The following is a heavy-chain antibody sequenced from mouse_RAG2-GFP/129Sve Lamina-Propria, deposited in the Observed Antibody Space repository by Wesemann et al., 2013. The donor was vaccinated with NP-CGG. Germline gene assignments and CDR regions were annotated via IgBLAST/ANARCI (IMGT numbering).Heavy chain of an antibody. Sequence: VQLQQPGAELVKPGASVKLSCKASGYTFTSYWMHWVKQKPGQGLEWIGYINPYNDGTKYNEKFKGKATLTSDKSSSTAYMELSSLTSEDSAVYYCAVSGFYAMDYWGQGTSVTVSS. CDR1: GYTFTSYW. CDR2: INPYNDGT. CDR3: AVSGFYAMDY. D-gene: IGHD3-1*01. J-gene: IGHJ4*01. V-gene: IGHV1-14*01.